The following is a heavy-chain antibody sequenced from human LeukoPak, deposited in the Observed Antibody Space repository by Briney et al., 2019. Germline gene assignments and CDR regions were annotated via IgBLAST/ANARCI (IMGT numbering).Heavy chain of an antibody. Sequence: GGSLRLSCAASGFTFSTYWMSWVRQAPGKGLEWVANIKQDGSEKDYVDSVKGRFTISRDNAKNSLYLQMNSLRAEDTAVYYCARVSYYYDSSGPYDAFDIWGQGTMVTVSS. CDR3: ARVSYYYDSSGPYDAFDI. D-gene: IGHD3-22*01. J-gene: IGHJ3*02. CDR1: GFTFSTYW. V-gene: IGHV3-7*04. CDR2: IKQDGSEK.